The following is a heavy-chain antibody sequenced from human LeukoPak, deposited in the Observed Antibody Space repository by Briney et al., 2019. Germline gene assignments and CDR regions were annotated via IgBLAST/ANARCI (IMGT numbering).Heavy chain of an antibody. CDR2: IYHSGST. D-gene: IGHD6-13*01. J-gene: IGHJ5*02. V-gene: IGHV4-31*03. CDR1: VAPITGGVYS. CDR3: ARVRQQQRGGWFDP. Sequence: PSETLSLTCTVSVAPITGGVYSWSWFRRPPGKALEWMGYIYHSGSTYYNPSLKSRVTISVDTSKNQFSLKLSSVTAADTAVYYCARVRQQQRGGWFDPWGQGTLVTVSS.